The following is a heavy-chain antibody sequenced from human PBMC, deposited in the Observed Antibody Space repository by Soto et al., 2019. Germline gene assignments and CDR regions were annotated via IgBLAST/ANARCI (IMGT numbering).Heavy chain of an antibody. CDR1: GFTFSSYA. CDR3: ARGWFGELYPLYYYYGMDV. J-gene: IGHJ6*02. D-gene: IGHD3-10*01. CDR2: ISYDGSNK. V-gene: IGHV3-30-3*01. Sequence: PGGSLRLSCAASGFTFSSYAMHWVRQAPGKGLEWVAVISYDGSNKYYADSVKGRFTISRDNSKNTLYLQMNSLRAEDTAVYYCARGWFGELYPLYYYYGMDVWGQGTTVTVSS.